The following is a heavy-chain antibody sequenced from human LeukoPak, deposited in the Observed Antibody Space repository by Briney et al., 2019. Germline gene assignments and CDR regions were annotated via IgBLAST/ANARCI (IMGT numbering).Heavy chain of an antibody. Sequence: GGSLRLSCAVSGLTFNNYAMSWVRQAPGKGLEWVSGISGRGASKYYADSVKGRFTISRDNSKNTLYLQMNSLRVEDTAVYYCVRDSLVGYGHRYFDCWGQGTLVTVSS. J-gene: IGHJ4*02. CDR1: GLTFNNYA. V-gene: IGHV3-23*01. CDR2: ISGRGASK. D-gene: IGHD5-18*01. CDR3: VRDSLVGYGHRYFDC.